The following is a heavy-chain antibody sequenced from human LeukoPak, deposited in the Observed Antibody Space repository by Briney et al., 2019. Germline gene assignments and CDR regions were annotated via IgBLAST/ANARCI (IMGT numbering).Heavy chain of an antibody. CDR1: GGSISSYS. V-gene: IGHV4-4*07. CDR2: MYTSGST. J-gene: IGHJ6*03. CDR3: ARDLMYSDYYYYYMDV. D-gene: IGHD2-8*01. Sequence: SETLSLTCTVSGGSISSYSWSWIRQPAVKGLEWIGRMYTSGSTKYNPSLKSRVTMSVDTSKNQFSLKLSSVTAADTAVYYCARDLMYSDYYYYYMDVWGKGTTVTVSS.